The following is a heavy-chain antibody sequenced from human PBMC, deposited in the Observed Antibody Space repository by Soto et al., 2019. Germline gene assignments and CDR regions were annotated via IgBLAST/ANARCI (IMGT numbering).Heavy chain of an antibody. CDR1: GGSFSGYY. CDR3: ARERVYSSSWYVIRKHLDAFDI. J-gene: IGHJ3*02. V-gene: IGHV4-34*01. D-gene: IGHD6-13*01. CDR2: INHSGST. Sequence: SETLSLTCAVYGGSFSGYYWSWIRQPPGKGLEWSGEINHSGSTNYNPSLKSRVTISVDTSKNQFSLKLSSVTAADTAVYYCARERVYSSSWYVIRKHLDAFDIWGQGTMVTVSS.